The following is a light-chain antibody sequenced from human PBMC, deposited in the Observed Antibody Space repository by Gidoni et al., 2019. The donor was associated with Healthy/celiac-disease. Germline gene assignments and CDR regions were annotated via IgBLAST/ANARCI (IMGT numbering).Light chain of an antibody. CDR3: QQRSNWPWT. V-gene: IGKV3-11*01. CDR2: DAS. Sequence: ELVLTQSPATLSLSPGERATLSCRASQSVSSYLDWYQQKPGQAPRLLIYDASNRATGIPARFSGSGSGTDFTLTISSLEPEDFAVYYCQQRSNWPWTFGEGTKVEIK. J-gene: IGKJ1*01. CDR1: QSVSSY.